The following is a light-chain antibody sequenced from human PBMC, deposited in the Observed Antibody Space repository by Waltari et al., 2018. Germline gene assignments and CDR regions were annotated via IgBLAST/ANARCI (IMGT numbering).Light chain of an antibody. CDR2: VNSDGSH. CDR1: SGHRSNV. V-gene: IGLV4-69*01. Sequence: QLVLTQSPSASASLGASVKLTCTLSSGHRSNVTARLQQQPEKGPRYLMKVNSDGSHSKGDKIPDRFSGSSSGAEHYLTISSLQSEDEADYYCQTGGHGTWVFGGGTKLTVL. CDR3: QTGGHGTWV. J-gene: IGLJ3*02.